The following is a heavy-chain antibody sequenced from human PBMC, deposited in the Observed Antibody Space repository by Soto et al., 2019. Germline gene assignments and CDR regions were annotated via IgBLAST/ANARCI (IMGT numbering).Heavy chain of an antibody. D-gene: IGHD2-15*01. CDR2: INHSGST. CDR1: GGSFSGYY. V-gene: IGHV4-34*01. Sequence: SETLSLTCAVYGGSFSGYYWSWIRQPPGKGLEWIGEINHSGSTNYNPSLKSRVTISVDTSKNQFSLKLSSVTAADTAVYYCARGGIVVVVAATRKNAKYYFDYWGQGTLVTVSS. CDR3: ARGGIVVVVAATRKNAKYYFDY. J-gene: IGHJ4*02.